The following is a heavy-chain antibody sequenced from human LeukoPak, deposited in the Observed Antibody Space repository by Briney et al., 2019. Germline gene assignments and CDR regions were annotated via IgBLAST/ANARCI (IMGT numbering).Heavy chain of an antibody. CDR2: ISSSSSYI. Sequence: PGGSLRLSCAASGFTFSSYSMNCVRQAPGKGLEWVSSISSSSSYIYYAHSVKGRFTISRDNAKNSLYLQMNSVRAEDTAVYYCARDGLLWFGELLDYWGQGPLVPVSS. CDR1: GFTFSSYS. V-gene: IGHV3-21*01. D-gene: IGHD3-10*01. CDR3: ARDGLLWFGELLDY. J-gene: IGHJ4*02.